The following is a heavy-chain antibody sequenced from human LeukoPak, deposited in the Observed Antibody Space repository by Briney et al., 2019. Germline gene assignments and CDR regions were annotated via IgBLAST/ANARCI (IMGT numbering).Heavy chain of an antibody. CDR2: ITSDSRYM. D-gene: IGHD1-26*01. CDR1: GFTFSSYN. V-gene: IGHV3-21*01. J-gene: IGHJ5*02. CDR3: ARGREINWFDP. Sequence: GGSLRLSCAASGFTFSSYNMNWVRQAPGKGLEWVSSITSDSRYMYYADSVKGRFTISRDNAKNTLYLQMNSLRAEDTAVYYCARGREINWFDPWGQGTLVTVSS.